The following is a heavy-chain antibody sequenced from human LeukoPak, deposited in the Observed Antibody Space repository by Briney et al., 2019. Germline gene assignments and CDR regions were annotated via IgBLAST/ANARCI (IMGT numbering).Heavy chain of an antibody. CDR3: ARSLDV. CDR1: GFTFSNYW. V-gene: IGHV3-7*01. Sequence: PGGSLRLSCTASGFTFSNYWMHWVRQAPGKGLEWVANIKQDGSEIYYVGFVKGRFTISRDNAKNSLYLQMNSLRAEDTAVYYCARSLDVWGQGTTVTVSS. J-gene: IGHJ6*02. CDR2: IKQDGSEI.